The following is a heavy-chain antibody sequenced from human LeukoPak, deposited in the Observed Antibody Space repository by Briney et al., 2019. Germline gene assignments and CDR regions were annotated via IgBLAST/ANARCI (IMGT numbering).Heavy chain of an antibody. V-gene: IGHV3-30-3*01. CDR2: ISYDGSNK. D-gene: IGHD5-12*01. J-gene: IGHJ3*02. CDR3: AGRDGYNFYLAFDI. CDR1: GFTFSSYA. Sequence: GGSLRLSCAASGFTFSSYAMHWVRQAPGKGLEWVAVISYDGSNKYYADSVKGRFTISRDNSKNTLYLQMNSLRAEDTAVYYCAGRDGYNFYLAFDIWGQGTMVTVSP.